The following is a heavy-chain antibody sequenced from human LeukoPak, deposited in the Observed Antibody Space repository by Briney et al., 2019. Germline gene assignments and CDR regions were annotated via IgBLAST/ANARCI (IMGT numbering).Heavy chain of an antibody. CDR1: GGSISTYY. Sequence: SETLSLTCTVSGGSISTYYWSWIRQPPGRGLEWIGYIYYSGSTNYNPSLKSRVTISVDTSKNQFSLKLSSVTAADTAVYYCARVPWAFDNYYMDVWGKGTTVTVSS. D-gene: IGHD3-16*01. CDR2: IYYSGST. CDR3: ARVPWAFDNYYMDV. V-gene: IGHV4-59*01. J-gene: IGHJ6*03.